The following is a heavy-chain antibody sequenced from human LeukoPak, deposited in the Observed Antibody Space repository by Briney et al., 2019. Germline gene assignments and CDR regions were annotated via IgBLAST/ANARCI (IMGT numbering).Heavy chain of an antibody. CDR1: GGSISSGGYY. CDR3: ARDVRPSDWFDP. CDR2: IYYSGST. J-gene: IGHJ5*02. V-gene: IGHV4-31*03. Sequence: PSETLSLTCTVSGGSISSGGYYWSWIRQHPGKGLEWIGYIYYSGSTYYNPSLKSRVTISVDTSKNQFSLKLSSVTAADTAVYYCARDVRPSDWFDPWAREPWSPSPQ. D-gene: IGHD2-8*01.